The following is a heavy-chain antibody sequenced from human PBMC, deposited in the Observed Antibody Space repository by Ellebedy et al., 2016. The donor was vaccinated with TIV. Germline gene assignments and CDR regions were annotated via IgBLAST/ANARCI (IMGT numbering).Heavy chain of an antibody. CDR3: ARNGYEYVWGSYHHDY. CDR2: ISSTSSYT. CDR1: GFTFSDYY. D-gene: IGHD3-16*02. Sequence: GGSLRLSCAASGFTFSDYYMSWIRQAPGKGLEWVSYISSTSSYTNYTDSVKGRFTISRGNAKNSLYLQMNSLRDEDTAVYYCARNGYEYVWGSYHHDYWGQGTLVTVSS. V-gene: IGHV3-11*06. J-gene: IGHJ4*02.